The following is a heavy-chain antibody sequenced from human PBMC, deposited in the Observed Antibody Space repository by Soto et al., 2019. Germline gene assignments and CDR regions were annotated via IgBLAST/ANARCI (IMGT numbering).Heavy chain of an antibody. D-gene: IGHD3-22*01. CDR3: ARDSDYYDSSGYRPGYAFDI. CDR1: GGTFSSYA. CDR2: IIPIFGTA. J-gene: IGHJ3*02. Sequence: QVQLVQSGAEVKKPGSSVKVSCKASGGTFSSYAISWVRQAPGQVLEWMGGIIPIFGTAKYAQKFQGRVTITADQSTRTAYMALSSLRSEDTAVYYCARDSDYYDSSGYRPGYAFDIWGQGTMVTVSS. V-gene: IGHV1-69*01.